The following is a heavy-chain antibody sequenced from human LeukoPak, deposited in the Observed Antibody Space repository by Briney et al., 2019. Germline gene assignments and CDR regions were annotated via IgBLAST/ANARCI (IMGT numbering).Heavy chain of an antibody. V-gene: IGHV1-18*04. CDR1: GYSFTSHV. CDR2: ITTYNGNT. J-gene: IGHJ4*02. CDR3: ARDGVRGVPNDY. Sequence: ASVNVSCKASGYSFTSHVISWVRQAPGQGLEWMGWITTYNGNTYYTQNLQGRVTMTTDTSTSTAYMELRSPRSDDTAVYYCARDGVRGVPNDYWGQGTLVTVSS. D-gene: IGHD3-10*02.